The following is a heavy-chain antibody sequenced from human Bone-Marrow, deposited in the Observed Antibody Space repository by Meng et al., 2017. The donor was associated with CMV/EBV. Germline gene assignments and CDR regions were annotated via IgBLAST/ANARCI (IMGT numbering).Heavy chain of an antibody. D-gene: IGHD2-2*01. CDR2: IIPIFGTA. Sequence: ASVKVSCKASGYTFTSYYMHWVRQAPGQGLEWMGGIIPIFGTANYAQKFQGRVTMTRDTSISTAYMELSRLRSDDTAVYYCAREGVVVPAASFDYWGQGTLVTVAS. CDR3: AREGVVVPAASFDY. CDR1: GYTFTSYY. V-gene: IGHV1-2*02. J-gene: IGHJ4*02.